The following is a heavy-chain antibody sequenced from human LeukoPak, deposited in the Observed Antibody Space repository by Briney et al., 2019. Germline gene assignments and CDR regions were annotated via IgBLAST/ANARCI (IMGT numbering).Heavy chain of an antibody. V-gene: IGHV3-33*03. Sequence: PGRSLRLSCAASGFTFSGYGMHWVRQSPGKGLEWVALIRDDGSEKYYADSVRGRLTISRDNSKNTLYMQMNNLRVEDTGVYYCAKGFFYMDVWDKGTTVTVSS. CDR1: GFTFSGYG. CDR3: AKGFFYMDV. J-gene: IGHJ6*03. CDR2: IRDDGSEK.